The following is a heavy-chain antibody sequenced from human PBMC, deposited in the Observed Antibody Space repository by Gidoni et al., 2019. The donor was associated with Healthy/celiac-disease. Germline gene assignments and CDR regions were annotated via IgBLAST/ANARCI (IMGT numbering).Heavy chain of an antibody. CDR2: ISAYNGNT. J-gene: IGHJ3*02. V-gene: IGHV1-18*01. CDR3: ARVASFYDVGAFDI. CDR1: GYTFTSYG. D-gene: IGHD2-2*01. Sequence: QVQLVQSGAEVKKPGASVKVSCKAFGYTFTSYGISWVRRAPGQGLEWMGWISAYNGNTNYAQELQGRVTMTTDTSTSTAYMELRSLRSDDTAVYYCARVASFYDVGAFDIWGQGTMVTVSS.